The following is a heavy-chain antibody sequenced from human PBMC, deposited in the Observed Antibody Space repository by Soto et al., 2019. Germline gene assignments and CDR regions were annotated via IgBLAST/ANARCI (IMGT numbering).Heavy chain of an antibody. Sequence: PGGSLRLSCTAAGFTFGDYAMSWFRQAPGKGLEWVGFIRSKAYGGTTVYAASVKGRFTISRDDSKSIAYLQMNSLKTEDTAVYYCTTNYYDSSGSQNNWFDPWGQGTLVTVSS. CDR3: TTNYYDSSGSQNNWFDP. CDR1: GFTFGDYA. CDR2: IRSKAYGGTT. V-gene: IGHV3-49*03. D-gene: IGHD3-22*01. J-gene: IGHJ5*02.